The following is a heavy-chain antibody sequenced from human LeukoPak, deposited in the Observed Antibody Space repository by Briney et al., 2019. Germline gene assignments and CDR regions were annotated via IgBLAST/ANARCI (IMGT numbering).Heavy chain of an antibody. CDR2: IIPTFGTA. CDR1: GGTFSSYA. D-gene: IGHD6-19*01. CDR3: ARDGDSSGWYNWFDP. V-gene: IGHV1-69*13. J-gene: IGHJ5*02. Sequence: ASVKVSCTASGGTFSSYAISWVRQAPGQGLEWMGGIIPTFGTANYAQKFQGRVTITADESTSTAYMELSSLRSEDTAVYYCARDGDSSGWYNWFDPWGQGTLVTVSS.